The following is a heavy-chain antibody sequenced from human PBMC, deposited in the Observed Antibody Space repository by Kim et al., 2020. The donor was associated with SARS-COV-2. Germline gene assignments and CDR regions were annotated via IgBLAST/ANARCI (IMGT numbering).Heavy chain of an antibody. CDR1: GFTFSNAW. Sequence: GGSLRLSCAASGFTFSNAWMSWVRQAPGKGLEWVGRIKSKTDGGTTDYAAPVKGRFTISRDDSKNTLYLQMNSLKTEDTAVYYCTTDLLYDFWSGYLTYFDYWGQGTLVTVSS. D-gene: IGHD3-3*01. J-gene: IGHJ4*02. CDR3: TTDLLYDFWSGYLTYFDY. V-gene: IGHV3-15*01. CDR2: IKSKTDGGTT.